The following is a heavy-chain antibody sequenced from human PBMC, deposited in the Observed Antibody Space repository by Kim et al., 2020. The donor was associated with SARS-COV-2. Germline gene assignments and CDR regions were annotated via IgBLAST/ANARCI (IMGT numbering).Heavy chain of an antibody. CDR3: AKDGSGGSGSYPGYYYYGMDV. CDR1: GFTFDDYA. Sequence: GGSLRLSCAASGFTFDDYAMHWVRQAPGKGLEWVSGISWNSGSIGYADSVKGRFTISRDNAKNSLYLQMNSLRAEDTALYYCAKDGSGGSGSYPGYYYYGMDVWGQGTTVTVSS. V-gene: IGHV3-9*01. CDR2: ISWNSGSI. J-gene: IGHJ6*02. D-gene: IGHD3-10*01.